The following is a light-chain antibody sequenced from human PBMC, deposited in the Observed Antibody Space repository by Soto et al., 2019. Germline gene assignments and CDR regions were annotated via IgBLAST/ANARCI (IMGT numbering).Light chain of an antibody. J-gene: IGLJ2*01. CDR1: SSNIGAGYD. V-gene: IGLV1-40*01. CDR3: PSYDSRLPVV. CDR2: GNI. Sequence: QSVLTQPPSVSGAPGQRVTISCTGSSSNIGAGYDVHWYQQVPGTAPKLLIYGNINRPSGVPDRFSGSKSGTSASLAITGLQADDETDYYCPSYDSRLPVVFGGGTKLTVL.